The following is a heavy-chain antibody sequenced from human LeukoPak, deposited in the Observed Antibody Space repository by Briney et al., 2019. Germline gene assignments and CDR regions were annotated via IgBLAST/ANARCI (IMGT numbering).Heavy chain of an antibody. CDR3: ATGKLDGRGFDFMLPF. V-gene: IGHV3-30*10. CDR2: FPRDGINT. D-gene: IGHD5-12*01. Sequence: GGSLRLSCAASGFTFSSSAMHCVRQAPGKGLEWLAVFPRDGINTYYTDSERGRFIISRHNSKNIFHLTKNTQRIEDTAIYYCATGKLDGRGFDFMLPFGGRGALVCVSS. CDR1: GFTFSSSA. J-gene: IGHJ4*02.